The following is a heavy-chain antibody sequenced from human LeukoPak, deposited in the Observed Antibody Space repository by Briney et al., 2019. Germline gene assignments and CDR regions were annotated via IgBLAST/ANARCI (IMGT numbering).Heavy chain of an antibody. CDR3: ARAGTFGNYRGWLVY. D-gene: IGHD2-15*01. J-gene: IGHJ4*02. Sequence: ASVKVSCKASGYTFTGYYMHWVRQAPGQGLEWMGWINPNSGGTNYAQKFQGRVTMTRDTSISTAYMGLSRLRSDDTAVYYCARAGTFGNYRGWLVYWGQGTLVTVSS. CDR2: INPNSGGT. CDR1: GYTFTGYY. V-gene: IGHV1-2*02.